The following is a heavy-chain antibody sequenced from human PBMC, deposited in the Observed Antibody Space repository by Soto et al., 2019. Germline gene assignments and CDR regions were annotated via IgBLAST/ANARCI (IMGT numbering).Heavy chain of an antibody. CDR3: ARGAGVVPDNTPGYYYGMDV. CDR1: GFTFSSYA. CDR2: ISYDGSNK. V-gene: IGHV3-30-3*01. D-gene: IGHD2-2*01. J-gene: IGHJ6*02. Sequence: GGSLRLSCAASGFTFSSYAMHWVRQAPGKGLEWVAVISYDGSNKYYADSVKGRFTISRDNSKNTLYLQMNSLRAEDTAVYYCARGAGVVPDNTPGYYYGMDVWGQGTTVTVSS.